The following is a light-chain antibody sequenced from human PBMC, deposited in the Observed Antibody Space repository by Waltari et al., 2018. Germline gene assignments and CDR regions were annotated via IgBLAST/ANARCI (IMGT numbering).Light chain of an antibody. J-gene: IGKJ4*01. CDR2: DAS. CDR3: QQYDNLPPA. CDR1: QNIDIF. V-gene: IGKV1-33*01. Sequence: DVHVAQSPSSLSASVGDRVTITCQASQNIDIFLNWYQQTPGKAPKLLIYDASNLETGVPTSCSARESGKLFTLPIPTLQPNDIATYYCQQYDNLPPAFGGGTKVEI.